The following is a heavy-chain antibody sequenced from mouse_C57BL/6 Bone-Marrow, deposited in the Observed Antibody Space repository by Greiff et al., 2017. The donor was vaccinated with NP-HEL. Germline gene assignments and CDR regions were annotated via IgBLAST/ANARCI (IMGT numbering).Heavy chain of an antibody. J-gene: IGHJ1*03. D-gene: IGHD3-3*01. CDR1: GYAFSSSW. Sequence: QVQLKQSGPELVKPGASVKISCKASGYAFSSSWMNWVKQRPGKGLEWIGRIYPGDGDTNYNGKFKGKATLTADKSSSTAYMQLSSLTSEDSAVYFCALDYWYFDVWGTGTTVTVSS. CDR3: ALDYWYFDV. V-gene: IGHV1-82*01. CDR2: IYPGDGDT.